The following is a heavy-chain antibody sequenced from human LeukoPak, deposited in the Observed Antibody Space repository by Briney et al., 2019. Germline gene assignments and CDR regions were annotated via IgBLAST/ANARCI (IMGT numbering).Heavy chain of an antibody. CDR1: GFTFNRNW. J-gene: IGHJ4*02. Sequence: PGGSLRLSCAASGFTFNRNWMSWVRQAPGKGLEWVANIEPDGSEKNYVDSVRGRFTISRDNARNSLYLQINSPRAEDTAVYYCGSNPSSPPGGSYGGQGILVTVS. D-gene: IGHD2-15*01. CDR2: IEPDGSEK. CDR3: GSNPSSPPGGSY. V-gene: IGHV3-7*01.